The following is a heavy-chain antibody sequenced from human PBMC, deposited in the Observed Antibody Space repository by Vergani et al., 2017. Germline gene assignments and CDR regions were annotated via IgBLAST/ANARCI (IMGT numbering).Heavy chain of an antibody. CDR3: ASSVEMATSPLYYYYVDV. Sequence: QVQLVQSGAEVKKPGSSVKVSCKASGGTFSSYAISWVRQAPGQGLEWMGGIIPIFGTANYAQKFQGRVTITADESTSTAYMELSSLRSEDTAVYYCASSVEMATSPLYYYYVDVWGKGTTVTVSS. CDR2: IIPIFGTA. J-gene: IGHJ6*03. V-gene: IGHV1-69*01. CDR1: GGTFSSYA. D-gene: IGHD5-24*01.